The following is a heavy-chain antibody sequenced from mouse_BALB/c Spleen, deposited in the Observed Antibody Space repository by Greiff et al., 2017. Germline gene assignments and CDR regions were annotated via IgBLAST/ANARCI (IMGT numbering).Heavy chain of an antibody. Sequence: EVQLQQSGAELVKPGASVKLSCTASGFNIKDTYMHWVKQRPEQGLEWIGRIDPANGNTKYDPKFQGKATITADTSSNTAYLQLSSLTSEDTAVYYCARERGGTTATTPFDYWGQGTTLTVSS. V-gene: IGHV14-3*02. CDR1: GFNIKDTY. J-gene: IGHJ2*01. D-gene: IGHD1-2*01. CDR3: ARERGGTTATTPFDY. CDR2: IDPANGNT.